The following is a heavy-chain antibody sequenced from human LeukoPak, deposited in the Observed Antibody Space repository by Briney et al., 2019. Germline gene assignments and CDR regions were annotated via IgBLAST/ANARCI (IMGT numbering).Heavy chain of an antibody. CDR2: MSSSSSYI. Sequence: KTGGSLGLSCAASGFTFSSYSMNWVRRAPGRGLEWVSSMSSSSSYIYYADSVKGRFTISRDNAKNSLYLQMNSLRAEDTAVYYCAIDYDPDTLIVVVIAYWGQGTLVTVSP. V-gene: IGHV3-21*01. J-gene: IGHJ4*02. CDR3: AIDYDPDTLIVVVIAY. D-gene: IGHD2-21*01. CDR1: GFTFSSYS.